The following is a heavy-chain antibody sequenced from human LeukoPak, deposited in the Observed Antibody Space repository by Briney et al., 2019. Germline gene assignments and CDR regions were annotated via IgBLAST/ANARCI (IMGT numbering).Heavy chain of an antibody. V-gene: IGHV3-23*01. J-gene: IGHJ5*02. CDR3: AKDDSDSLGDYYDSSGYNH. D-gene: IGHD3-22*01. Sequence: PGGSLRLSCAASGFSFNSYFMTWVRQAPGKGLEWVSAISGSGGSTYYADSVKGRFTISRDNSKNTLYLQMNSLRAEDTAVYYCAKDDSDSLGDYYDSSGYNHWGQGTLVTVSS. CDR2: ISGSGGST. CDR1: GFSFNSYF.